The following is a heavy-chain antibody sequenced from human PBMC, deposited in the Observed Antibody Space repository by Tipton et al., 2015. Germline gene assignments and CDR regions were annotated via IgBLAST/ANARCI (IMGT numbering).Heavy chain of an antibody. V-gene: IGHV4-39*01. D-gene: IGHD4-17*01. Sequence: TLSLTCTVSGGSIRSGSHYWDWIRQPPGKGLEWIGIIYQSGTTYYNPSLTSRVTISIDTSKNQFSLRLTSVTATDTAVYYCARLEGMTTGTTDRYYEYWGQGAVVTVSS. J-gene: IGHJ4*02. CDR1: GGSIRSGSHY. CDR3: ARLEGMTTGTTDRYYEY. CDR2: IYQSGTT.